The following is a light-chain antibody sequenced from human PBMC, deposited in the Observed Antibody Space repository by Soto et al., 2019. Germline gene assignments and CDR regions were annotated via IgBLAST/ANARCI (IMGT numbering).Light chain of an antibody. J-gene: IGKJ1*01. CDR2: GAS. CDR3: QQYSGGSWT. V-gene: IGKV3-20*01. Sequence: EIVLTQSPGTLSLSPGERATLSCRASQRVNSNSLAWYQQKPGQPPRVVIYGASSRASGTPDRFSGSGSGTEFTLTITRLELEDYAVYFCQQYSGGSWTFGQGTKVDIK. CDR1: QRVNSNS.